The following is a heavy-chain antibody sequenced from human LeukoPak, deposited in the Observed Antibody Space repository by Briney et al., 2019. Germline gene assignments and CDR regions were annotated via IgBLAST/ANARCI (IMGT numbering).Heavy chain of an antibody. D-gene: IGHD5-12*01. CDR2: IYYRGGT. Sequence: SETLSLTCTVSGDFSSDYYWSWLRQPPGKGLEWIGYIYYRGGTNYNPSLERRVTIWGDTSKNEFSLELTSVTATDTAVYYCARGRLIVAPGVYYFEYWGQGTLVAVSS. J-gene: IGHJ4*02. V-gene: IGHV4-59*08. CDR1: GDFSSDYY. CDR3: ARGRLIVAPGVYYFEY.